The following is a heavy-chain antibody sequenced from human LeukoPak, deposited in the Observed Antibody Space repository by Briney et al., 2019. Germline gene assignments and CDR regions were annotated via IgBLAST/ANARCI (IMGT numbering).Heavy chain of an antibody. D-gene: IGHD4-23*01. J-gene: IGHJ4*02. CDR1: GGSISSGSYY. CDR3: ARVVTQGYFDY. Sequence: QPSETLSLTCTVSGGSISSGSYYWSWIRQPAGQGLEWIGRIYTSGSTYYNPSLKSRVTISVDTSKNQFSLKLSSVTAADTAVYYCARVVTQGYFDYWGQGTLVTVSS. V-gene: IGHV4-61*02. CDR2: IYTSGST.